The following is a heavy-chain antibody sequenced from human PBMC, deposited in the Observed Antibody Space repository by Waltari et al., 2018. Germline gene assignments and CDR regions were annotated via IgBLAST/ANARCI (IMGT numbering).Heavy chain of an antibody. CDR1: GFTSSSYA. CDR2: MSCSGGST. CDR3: AKRRSRASGWYYFDY. V-gene: IGHV3-23*04. Sequence: EVNLVESGGGLVQPGGSLRPSCAAFGFTSSSYAMSWVRQAQGRGLEWVSAMSCSGGSTYDADALKGRFTISRDNSKNTLYLQMSSLRAEDTAVYYCAKRRSRASGWYYFDYCGQGTLVTVSS. J-gene: IGHJ4*02. D-gene: IGHD6-19*01.